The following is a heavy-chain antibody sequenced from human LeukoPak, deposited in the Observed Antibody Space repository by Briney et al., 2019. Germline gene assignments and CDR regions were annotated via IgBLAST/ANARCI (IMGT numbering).Heavy chain of an antibody. Sequence: GGSLILSCVASGFTFSDAWMSWVRQAPGKGLEWVGRIKSKIDGGTIDYAAPVKGRFTISRDDSRNTLYLQMNSLKTEDTAVYYCTTRRQDGWWGQGTLVTVSS. D-gene: IGHD2-15*01. J-gene: IGHJ4*02. V-gene: IGHV3-15*01. CDR3: TTRRQDGW. CDR2: IKSKIDGGTI. CDR1: GFTFSDAW.